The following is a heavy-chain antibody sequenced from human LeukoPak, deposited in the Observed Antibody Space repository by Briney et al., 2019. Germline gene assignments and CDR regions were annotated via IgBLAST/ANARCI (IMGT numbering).Heavy chain of an antibody. D-gene: IGHD6-13*01. CDR2: ISSSGSTI. CDR1: GFTFSSYE. Sequence: PGGSLRLSCAASGFTFSSYEMNWVRQAPGKGLEWVSYISSSGSTIYYADSVKGRFTISRDNAKNSLYLQMNSLRAEDTAVYYCARDSSSWNWFDPWGQGTLVTVSS. J-gene: IGHJ5*02. V-gene: IGHV3-48*03. CDR3: ARDSSSWNWFDP.